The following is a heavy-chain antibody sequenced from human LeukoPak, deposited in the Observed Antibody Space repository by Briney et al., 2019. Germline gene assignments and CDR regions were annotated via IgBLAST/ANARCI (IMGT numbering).Heavy chain of an antibody. D-gene: IGHD3-10*01. CDR2: ISSSSSYI. CDR1: GFTFSSYS. CDR3: ARDLWFGELVHY. J-gene: IGHJ4*02. V-gene: IGHV3-21*01. Sequence: GGSLRLSCAASGFTFSSYSMNWVRQAPGKGLEWVSSISSSSSYIYYADSAKGRFTISRDNAKNSLYLQMNSLRAEDTAVYYCARDLWFGELVHYWGQGTLVTVSS.